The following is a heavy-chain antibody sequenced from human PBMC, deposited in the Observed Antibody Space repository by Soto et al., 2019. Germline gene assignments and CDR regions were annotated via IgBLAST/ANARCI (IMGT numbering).Heavy chain of an antibody. Sequence: QVQLVESGGGVVQPGRSLRLSCAASGFTFSYYALHWVRQAPGKGLEWVAYMSNEGGEKLYADSVKGRFTISRDNSKNTLYLEMNRLRAEDTAVYYCARAGGGDLDFWGQGTLVTVSS. CDR3: ARAGGGDLDF. J-gene: IGHJ4*02. CDR1: GFTFSYYA. V-gene: IGHV3-30*04. D-gene: IGHD2-21*02. CDR2: MSNEGGEK.